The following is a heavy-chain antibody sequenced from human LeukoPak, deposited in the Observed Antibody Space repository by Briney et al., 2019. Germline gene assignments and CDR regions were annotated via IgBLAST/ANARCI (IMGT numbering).Heavy chain of an antibody. CDR1: GGSISSYY. CDR3: AGAYSGSYYYYYYYGMDV. CDR2: IYYSGST. Sequence: PSETLSLTCTVSGGSISSYYWSWIRQPPGKGLEWIGYIYYSGSTNYNPSLESRVTISVDTSKNQFSLKLSSVTAADTAVYYCAGAYSGSYYYYYYYGMDVWGQGTTVTVSS. J-gene: IGHJ6*02. V-gene: IGHV4-59*08. D-gene: IGHD1-26*01.